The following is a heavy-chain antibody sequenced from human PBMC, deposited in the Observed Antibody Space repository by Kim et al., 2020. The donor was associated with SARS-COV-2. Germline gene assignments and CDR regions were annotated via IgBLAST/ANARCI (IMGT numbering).Heavy chain of an antibody. J-gene: IGHJ4*02. D-gene: IGHD2-8*01. V-gene: IGHV3-7*01. Sequence: GGSLRLSCAASGFTFNTYWMHWVRQAPGKGLEWVANMNQDGSEKYFVDSVKGRFTISRDNAKNSLYLQMNSLRAEDTAAYYCARGGNVIYWGREPRSPSP. CDR2: MNQDGSEK. CDR1: GFTFNTYW. CDR3: ARGGNVIY.